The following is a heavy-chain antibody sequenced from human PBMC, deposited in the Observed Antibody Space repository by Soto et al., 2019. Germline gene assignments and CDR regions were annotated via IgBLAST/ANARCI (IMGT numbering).Heavy chain of an antibody. J-gene: IGHJ4*02. V-gene: IGHV4-59*08. CDR2: ISYSGST. Sequence: PSETLSLTCTVSGGSISNYYWSWIRQPPGKGLEWIGYISYSGSTNYNPSLKSRVTISVDTSKNQFSLELSSVTAADTAVYYCARHGGDYSFDYWGQGTLVTVSS. D-gene: IGHD2-21*02. CDR3: ARHGGDYSFDY. CDR1: GGSISNYY.